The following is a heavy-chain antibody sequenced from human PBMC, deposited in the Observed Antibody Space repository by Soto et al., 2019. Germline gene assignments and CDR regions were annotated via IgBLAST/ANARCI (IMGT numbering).Heavy chain of an antibody. CDR3: ARGGGWYPFDP. D-gene: IGHD6-19*01. CDR2: ISSSSTI. V-gene: IGHV3-48*02. CDR1: GFTFSSYS. J-gene: IGHJ5*02. Sequence: PGGSLRLSCAASGFTFSSYSMNWVRQAPGKGLEWVSYISSSSTIYYADSVKGRFTISRDNAKNSLYLQMNSLRDEDTAVYYCARGGGWYPFDPWGQGTLVTVSS.